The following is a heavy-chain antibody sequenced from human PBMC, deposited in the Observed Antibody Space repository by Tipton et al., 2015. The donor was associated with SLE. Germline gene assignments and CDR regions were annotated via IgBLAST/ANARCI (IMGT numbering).Heavy chain of an antibody. D-gene: IGHD6-13*01. CDR1: GFTFSSYG. J-gene: IGHJ4*02. CDR2: KSYDGSNK. CDR3: AKDDIAAAGYFDY. Sequence: SLRLSCAASGFTFSSYGMHWVRQAPGKGLEWVAVKSYDGSNKYYADSVKGRFTISRDNSKNTLYLQMNSLRAEDTAVYYCAKDDIAAAGYFDYWGQGTLVTVSS. V-gene: IGHV3-30*19.